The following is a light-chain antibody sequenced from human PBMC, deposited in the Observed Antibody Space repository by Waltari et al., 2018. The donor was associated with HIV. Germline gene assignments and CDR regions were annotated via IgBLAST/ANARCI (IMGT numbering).Light chain of an antibody. CDR1: SSDVVGYIY. Sequence: QSALTQPASVSGSPGQSITISCTGTSSDVVGYIYVSWYQQHPGKAPKLMIYDVSNRPSGVSNRFSGSKSGNTASLTISGLQAEDEADYYCSSYTSSSTPWVFGGGTKLTVL. V-gene: IGLV2-14*01. CDR2: DVS. J-gene: IGLJ3*02. CDR3: SSYTSSSTPWV.